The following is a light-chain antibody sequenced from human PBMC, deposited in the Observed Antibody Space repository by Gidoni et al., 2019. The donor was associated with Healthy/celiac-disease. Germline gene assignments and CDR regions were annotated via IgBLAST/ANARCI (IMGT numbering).Light chain of an antibody. CDR3: QQANSFPWT. J-gene: IGKJ1*01. CDR2: AAS. CDR1: QGISSW. V-gene: IGKV1-12*01. Sequence: IHITHSPSSVSASVGDRVTITCRPSQGISSWLAWYQQKPGKDPKLLIYAASSLQSGVPSRFSGSGSGTDGTLTISRLKHEDFGTYYCQQANSFPWTFGQGTKVEIK.